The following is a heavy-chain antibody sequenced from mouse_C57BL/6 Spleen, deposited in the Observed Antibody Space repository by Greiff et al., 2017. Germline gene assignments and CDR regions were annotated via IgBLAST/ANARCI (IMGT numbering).Heavy chain of an antibody. V-gene: IGHV5-16*01. CDR2: INYDGSST. CDR3: AIEEAYEYDYAMDY. D-gene: IGHD2-4*01. CDR1: GFTFSDYY. J-gene: IGHJ4*01. Sequence: DVKLVESEGGLVQPGSSMKLSCTASGFTFSDYYMAWVRQVPEKGLEWVANINYDGSSTYYLDSLKSRFIISRDNAKNILYLQMSSLKSEDTTTYYCAIEEAYEYDYAMDYWGQGTSVTVSS.